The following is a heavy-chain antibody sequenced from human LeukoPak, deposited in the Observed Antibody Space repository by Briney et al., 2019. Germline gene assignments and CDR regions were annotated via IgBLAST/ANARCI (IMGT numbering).Heavy chain of an antibody. D-gene: IGHD6-13*01. CDR3: ARHAGGISATGTRPFDY. CDR2: IYYSGTT. J-gene: IGHJ4*02. CDR1: GGSISSSSYY. V-gene: IGHV4-39*01. Sequence: SETLSLTCTVSGGSISSSSYYWGWVRQPPGKGLEWIGSIYYSGTTYYNPSLKSRVTISVDTSKNQFSLKLSSVTAADTAVYYCARHAGGISATGTRPFDYWGQGTLVTVSS.